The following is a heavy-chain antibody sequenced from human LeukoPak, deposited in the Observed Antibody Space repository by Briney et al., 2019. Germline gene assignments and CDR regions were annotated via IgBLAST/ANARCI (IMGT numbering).Heavy chain of an antibody. Sequence: SVKVSCKASGGTFSSYAISWVRQAPGQGLEWMGGIIPIFGTANYAQKFQGRVTITTDESTSTAYMELSSLRSEDTAVYYRARDIGREHQLPMGDWFDPWGQGTLVTVSS. CDR3: ARDIGREHQLPMGDWFDP. CDR1: GGTFSSYA. V-gene: IGHV1-69*05. J-gene: IGHJ5*02. CDR2: IIPIFGTA. D-gene: IGHD2-2*01.